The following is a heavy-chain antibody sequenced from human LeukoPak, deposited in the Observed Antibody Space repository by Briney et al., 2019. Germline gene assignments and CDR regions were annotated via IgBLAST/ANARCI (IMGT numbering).Heavy chain of an antibody. J-gene: IGHJ4*02. CDR2: FYSDGSRT. Sequence: GGSLRLSCAGSGFTLSSYWMHWVRQAPGKGLVWVSRFYSDGSRTNYADSVKGRFTISGDNAKNTQYLQMNSLRAEDTAVYYCAKDSHWILFDDWGQGTLVTVSS. CDR1: GFTLSSYW. D-gene: IGHD2-2*03. CDR3: AKDSHWILFDD. V-gene: IGHV3-74*01.